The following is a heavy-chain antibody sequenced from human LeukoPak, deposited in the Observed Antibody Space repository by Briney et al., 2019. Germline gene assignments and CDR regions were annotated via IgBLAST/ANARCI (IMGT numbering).Heavy chain of an antibody. V-gene: IGHV3-30*04. D-gene: IGHD6-6*01. Sequence: GGSLRLSCAASGFTFSSYAMHWVRQAPGKGLEWVAVISYDGSNKYYADSVKGRFTISRDNSKNTLYLQMNSLRAEDTAVYYCARDPPYSGSHASATYIDYWGQGTLVTVPS. CDR2: ISYDGSNK. CDR1: GFTFSSYA. CDR3: ARDPPYSGSHASATYIDY. J-gene: IGHJ4*02.